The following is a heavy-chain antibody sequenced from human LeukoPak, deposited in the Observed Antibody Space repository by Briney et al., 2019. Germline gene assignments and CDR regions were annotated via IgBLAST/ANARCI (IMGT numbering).Heavy chain of an antibody. J-gene: IGHJ4*02. D-gene: IGHD6-19*01. CDR2: ISSSPTTI. CDR3: ARGFSSGRGAFDY. V-gene: IGHV3-48*02. CDR1: GFTFRTYS. Sequence: GGSLILSCAASGFTFRTYSMNWVRQTPGKGLEWGSYISSSPTTIYYADSVKGRFTISRDNARNSLFLQMNSLRDEDTAVYYCARGFSSGRGAFDYWGQGTLVTVSS.